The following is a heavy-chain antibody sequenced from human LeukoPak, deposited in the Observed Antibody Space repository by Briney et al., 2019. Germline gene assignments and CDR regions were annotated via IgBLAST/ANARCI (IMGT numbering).Heavy chain of an antibody. D-gene: IGHD2-15*01. CDR2: ISTSGST. V-gene: IGHV4-61*02. CDR3: ASESRYCSGGSCFVTWFDP. Sequence: SETLSLTCTVSGGSISIGSYDWSWIRQPAGKGLEWIVRISTSGSTNYNPSLKSRVTISVDTSKNQFSLKLSSVTAADTAVYYCASESRYCSGGSCFVTWFDPWGQGTLVTVSS. CDR1: GGSISIGSYD. J-gene: IGHJ5*02.